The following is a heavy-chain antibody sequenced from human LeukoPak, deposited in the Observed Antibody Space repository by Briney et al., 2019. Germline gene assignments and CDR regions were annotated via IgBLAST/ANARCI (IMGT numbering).Heavy chain of an antibody. CDR1: GFTFINYY. CDR3: ARDLNWETY. D-gene: IGHD7-27*01. CDR2: IKVDGSQK. Sequence: GGSLRLSCAASGFTFINYYMTWVRQAPGKGLEWVATIKVDGSQKHYVDSVKGRFTISRDNAKNSLYLQMNSLRAEDTAVYYCARDLNWETYWGQGTLVTVSS. J-gene: IGHJ4*02. V-gene: IGHV3-7*01.